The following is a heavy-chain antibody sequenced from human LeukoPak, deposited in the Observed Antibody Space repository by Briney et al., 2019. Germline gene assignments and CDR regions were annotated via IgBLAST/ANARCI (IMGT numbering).Heavy chain of an antibody. CDR1: GFTFSSYS. V-gene: IGHV3-48*01. D-gene: IGHD7-27*01. CDR3: ARESITGDRDFDY. Sequence: GGPLTLSCAASGFTFSSYSMNWVRQAPGRGLEWLSYISSGSRTIFYADSVKGRLTISRDNAKNSLYLLMNSLRADDTAVYYCARESITGDRDFDYWGQGTLITVSS. CDR2: ISSGSRTI. J-gene: IGHJ4*02.